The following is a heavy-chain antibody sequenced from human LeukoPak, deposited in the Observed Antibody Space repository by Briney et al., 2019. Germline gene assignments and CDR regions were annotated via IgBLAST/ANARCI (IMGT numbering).Heavy chain of an antibody. Sequence: GGSLRLSCAASGFTFSSYAMHWVRQAPGKGLEYVSAISSNGGSTYYANSVKGRFTISRDNSKNTLYLQMGSLRAEDMAVYYCARNRYSLGYMDVWGKGTTVTISS. J-gene: IGHJ6*03. CDR3: ARNRYSLGYMDV. CDR1: GFTFSSYA. CDR2: ISSNGGST. V-gene: IGHV3-64*01. D-gene: IGHD3-16*01.